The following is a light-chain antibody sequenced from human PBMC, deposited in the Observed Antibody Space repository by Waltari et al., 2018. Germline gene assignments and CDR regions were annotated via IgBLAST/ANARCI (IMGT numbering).Light chain of an antibody. CDR2: DAS. J-gene: IGKJ4*01. CDR3: QQSSDWLPLT. CDR1: QSVSYY. Sequence: PGETASLSCRASQSVSYYLAWYQQKPGQAPRLLIYDASNRATGIPARFSGSGSGTDFTLTISSLEPEDFAVYYCQQSSDWLPLTFGGGTKVEI. V-gene: IGKV3-11*01.